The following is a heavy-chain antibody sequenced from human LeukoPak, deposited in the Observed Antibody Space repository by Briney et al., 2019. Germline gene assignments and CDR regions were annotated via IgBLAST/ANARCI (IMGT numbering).Heavy chain of an antibody. J-gene: IGHJ4*02. CDR1: GYSISSGYY. V-gene: IGHV4-38-2*01. Sequence: SETLSPTCAVSGYSISSGYYWGWIRQPPGKGLEWIGSIYHSGSTYYNPSLKSRVTISVDTSKNQFSLKLSSVTAADTAVYYCATIYGDYYFDYWGQGTLVTVSS. D-gene: IGHD4-17*01. CDR2: IYHSGST. CDR3: ATIYGDYYFDY.